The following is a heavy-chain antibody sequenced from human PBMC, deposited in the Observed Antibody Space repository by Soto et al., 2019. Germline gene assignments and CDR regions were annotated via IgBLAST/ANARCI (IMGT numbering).Heavy chain of an antibody. V-gene: IGHV4-59*11. CDR1: GGSISNHY. CDR3: TRANWYSEY. CDR2: IYYNGNT. J-gene: IGHJ4*02. D-gene: IGHD7-27*01. Sequence: QVQLQESGPGFVKPSETLSRTCSVSGGSISNHYWSWIRQPPGKGLEWIGYIYYNGNTNYNPSFKSRVTMSVDTSRNQISLKLTTVTAADTAVYYCTRANWYSEYWGQGTLVTVSS.